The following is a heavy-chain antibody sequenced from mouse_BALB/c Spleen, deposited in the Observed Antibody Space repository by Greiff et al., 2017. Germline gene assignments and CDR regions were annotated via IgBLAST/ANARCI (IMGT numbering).Heavy chain of an antibody. CDR3: ASQLTGSYAMDY. CDR1: GFNIKDTY. CDR2: IGPANGNT. V-gene: IGHV14-3*02. D-gene: IGHD4-1*01. Sequence: VQLQQSGAELVKPGASVKLSCTASGFNIKDTYMHWVKQRPEQGLEWIGRIGPANGNTKYDPKFQGKATITADTSSNTAYLQLSSLTSEDTAVYYCASQLTGSYAMDYWGQGTSVTVSS. J-gene: IGHJ4*01.